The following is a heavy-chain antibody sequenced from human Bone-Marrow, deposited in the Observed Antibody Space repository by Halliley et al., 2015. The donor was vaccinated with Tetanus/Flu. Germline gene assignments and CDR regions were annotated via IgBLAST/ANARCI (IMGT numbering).Heavy chain of an antibody. V-gene: IGHV4-59*12. CDR3: ASMRSYDLWRAPWPFDP. CDR2: IYDRGGS. J-gene: IGHJ5*02. Sequence: YIYDRGGSNYNPSLKGRVPILMDTSKKQVSLRLRFVTAADTAVYYCASMRSYDLWRAPWPFDPWGQGVLVTVSS. D-gene: IGHD3-3*01.